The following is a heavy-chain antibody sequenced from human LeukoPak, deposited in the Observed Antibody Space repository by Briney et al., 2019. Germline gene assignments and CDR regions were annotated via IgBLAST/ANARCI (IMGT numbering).Heavy chain of an antibody. Sequence: SETLSLTCAVYGGSFSGYYWSWIRQTPGKGLEWIGEINHSGSTNYNPSLKSRVTISVDTSKNQFSLKLSSVTAADTAVYYCARGVRYSSSWYNYYYGMDVWGQGTTVTVSS. J-gene: IGHJ6*02. V-gene: IGHV4-34*01. D-gene: IGHD6-13*01. CDR3: ARGVRYSSSWYNYYYGMDV. CDR1: GGSFSGYY. CDR2: INHSGST.